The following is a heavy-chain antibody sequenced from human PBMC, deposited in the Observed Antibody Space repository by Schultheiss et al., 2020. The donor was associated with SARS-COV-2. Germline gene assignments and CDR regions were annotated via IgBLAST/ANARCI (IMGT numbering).Heavy chain of an antibody. D-gene: IGHD3-16*02. Sequence: GESLKISCKGSGYSFTSYWIGWVRQMPGKGLEWMGRIDPSDSYTNYSPTFQGQVGMSVDKYISTAYLQWSSLKTSDTAVYYCARHLRYDYVWGSYRQTSIDYWGQGTLVTVSS. CDR1: GYSFTSYW. CDR3: ARHLRYDYVWGSYRQTSIDY. CDR2: IDPSDSYT. V-gene: IGHV5-10-1*01. J-gene: IGHJ4*02.